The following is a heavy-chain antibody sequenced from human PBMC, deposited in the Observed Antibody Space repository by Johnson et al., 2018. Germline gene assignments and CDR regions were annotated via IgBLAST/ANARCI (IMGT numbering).Heavy chain of an antibody. J-gene: IGHJ6*02. Sequence: QVQLVQSGGGVVQPGRSLRLSCAASGFTFSNYGMHWVRQAPGSKGLEWVAVISYDGSNKYYADSVKGRFTISRDNSKNTRYLQMNSLRAEDSAVYYCASEMGIIRANYYQYGMDVWGQGTTVTVSS. CDR3: ASEMGIIRANYYQYGMDV. V-gene: IGHV3-30*03. D-gene: IGHD7-27*01. CDR2: ISYDGSNK. CDR1: GFTFSNYG.